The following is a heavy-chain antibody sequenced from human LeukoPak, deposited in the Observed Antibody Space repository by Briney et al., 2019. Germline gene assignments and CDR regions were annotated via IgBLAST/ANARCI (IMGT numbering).Heavy chain of an antibody. J-gene: IGHJ4*02. D-gene: IGHD3-3*01. CDR3: ARLRFDFWSGYTHPYFDY. CDR1: GGSISSSSYS. Sequence: SETLSLTCTVSGGSISSSSYSWGWIRQPPGKGLEWIGSIYYSGTTYYNPSLKSRVTISVDTSKIQFSLKLSSVAATDTALYFCARLRFDFWSGYTHPYFDYWGQGTLVTVSS. CDR2: IYYSGTT. V-gene: IGHV4-39*01.